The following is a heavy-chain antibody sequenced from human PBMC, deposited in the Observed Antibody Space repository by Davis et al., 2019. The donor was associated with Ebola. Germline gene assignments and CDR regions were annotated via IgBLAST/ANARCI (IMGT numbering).Heavy chain of an antibody. V-gene: IGHV4-34*01. CDR1: GGSFSGYY. Sequence: GSLRLSCAVYGGSFSGYYWSWIRQPPGKGLEWIGEINHSGSTNYNPSLKSRVTISVDTSKNQFSLKLSSVTAADTAVYYCARIVVVPAAKKKRDYYYYGMDVWGQGTTVTVSS. CDR2: INHSGST. D-gene: IGHD2-2*01. CDR3: ARIVVVPAAKKKRDYYYYGMDV. J-gene: IGHJ6*02.